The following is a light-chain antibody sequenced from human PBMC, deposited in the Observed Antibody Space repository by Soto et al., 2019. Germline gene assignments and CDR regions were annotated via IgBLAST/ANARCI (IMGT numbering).Light chain of an antibody. CDR3: QQLSNWPALA. V-gene: IGKV3-11*01. CDR1: QSVSSY. J-gene: IGKJ4*02. CDR2: DAS. Sequence: DIVLTQSPATLSLSPGERSTLSCRAIQSVSSYLAWYQQKPAQAHRLRIYDASNQATGIPARFSASGSGTDFTLTISSIEPEDFAGYYCQQLSNWPALAFGGGTQVEMK.